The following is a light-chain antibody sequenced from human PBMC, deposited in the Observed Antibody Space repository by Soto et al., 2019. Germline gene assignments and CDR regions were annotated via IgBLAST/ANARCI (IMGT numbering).Light chain of an antibody. Sequence: QSALTQPASVSGSPGQSITISYTGTSSDIGSSNLVSWYQDHPGKAPKLIIYEATQRPSGISYRFSGSQSGNTASLTISGLHAEDEADYYGCSYAGRNTYVFGTGTKVTVL. CDR2: EAT. V-gene: IGLV2-23*01. J-gene: IGLJ1*01. CDR3: CSYAGRNTYV. CDR1: SSDIGSSNL.